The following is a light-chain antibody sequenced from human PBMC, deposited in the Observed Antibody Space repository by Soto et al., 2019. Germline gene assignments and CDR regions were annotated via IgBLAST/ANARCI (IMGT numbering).Light chain of an antibody. CDR1: YSNIGAGSD. CDR3: QSYDSSLFVV. V-gene: IGLV1-40*01. CDR2: GNS. Sequence: QSVLTQPPSVSGALGQRVTISCTGSYSNIGAGSDVQWYQQLAGTATTLLVYGNSNRPAGVPDRFSGSKSGTSASLASSGLQAEDEADYYCQSYDSSLFVVFGGGTKLTVL. J-gene: IGLJ2*01.